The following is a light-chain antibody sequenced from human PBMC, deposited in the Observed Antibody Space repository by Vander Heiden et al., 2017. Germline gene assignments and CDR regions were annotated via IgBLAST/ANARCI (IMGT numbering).Light chain of an antibody. CDR3: ATWEDSLSGSWV. Sequence: QSVLTQPPSASETPGQRVTISCSGSSSNIGSNYVYWYEKLPGTAPKILIYRNHQRPSGVPDRLSGSRSGTSASLAISGLRSEDEADYYCATWEDSLSGSWVFGGGTKLTVL. J-gene: IGLJ3*02. CDR1: SSNIGSNY. V-gene: IGLV1-47*01. CDR2: RNH.